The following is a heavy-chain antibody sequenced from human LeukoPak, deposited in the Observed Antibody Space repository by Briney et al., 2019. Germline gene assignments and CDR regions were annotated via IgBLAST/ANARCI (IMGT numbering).Heavy chain of an antibody. CDR2: IYPGDSDT. J-gene: IGHJ1*01. CDR3: ARVRREGIVVVPAAIPEGYFQH. D-gene: IGHD2-2*02. V-gene: IGHV5-51*01. CDR1: GYSFTSYW. Sequence: GEPLKISCKGSGYSFTSYWIGWVRQMPGKGLERMGIIYPGDSDTRYSPSFQGQVTISADKSISTAYLQWSSLKASDTAMYYCARVRREGIVVVPAAIPEGYFQHWGQGTLVTVSS.